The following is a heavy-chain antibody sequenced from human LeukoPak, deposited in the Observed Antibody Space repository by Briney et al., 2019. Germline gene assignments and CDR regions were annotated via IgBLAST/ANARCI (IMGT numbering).Heavy chain of an antibody. CDR3: AKGRYDILTV. CDR2: IRYDGSNK. CDR1: GFTFSSYA. V-gene: IGHV3-30*02. D-gene: IGHD3-9*01. J-gene: IGHJ4*02. Sequence: PGGSLRLSCAASGFTFSSYAMHWVRQAPGKGLEWVAFIRYDGSNKYYADSVKGRFTISRDNSKNTLYLQMNSLRAEDTAVYYCAKGRYDILTVWGQGTLVTVSS.